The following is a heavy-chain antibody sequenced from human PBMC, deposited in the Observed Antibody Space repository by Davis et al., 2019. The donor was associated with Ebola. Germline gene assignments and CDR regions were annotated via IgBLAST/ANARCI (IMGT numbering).Heavy chain of an antibody. J-gene: IGHJ6*02. V-gene: IGHV5-51*01. CDR3: ARRGYYGSGSYYERFEGMDV. CDR2: IYPGDSDT. D-gene: IGHD3-10*01. Sequence: GESLKISCTVSGYSFTSYWIGWVRQMPGKGLEWMGIIYPGDSDTRYSPSFQGQVTISADKSISTAYLQWSSLKASDTAMYYCARRGYYGSGSYYERFEGMDVWGQGTTVTVSS. CDR1: GYSFTSYW.